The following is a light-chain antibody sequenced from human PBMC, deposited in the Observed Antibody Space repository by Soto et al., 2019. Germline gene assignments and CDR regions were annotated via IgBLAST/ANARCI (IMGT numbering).Light chain of an antibody. CDR3: QQYYSLPWT. J-gene: IGKJ1*01. Sequence: DIMLTLSPASLPVSLGERATIHCRPSQAVLYISNNKNYLAWYQQKPGQPPKLLIYWASTRESGVPDRFSGSGSGTDFTLTIGSLQAEDVAVYYCQQYYSLPWTFGQGTKVDI. V-gene: IGKV4-1*01. CDR2: WAS. CDR1: QAVLYISNNKNY.